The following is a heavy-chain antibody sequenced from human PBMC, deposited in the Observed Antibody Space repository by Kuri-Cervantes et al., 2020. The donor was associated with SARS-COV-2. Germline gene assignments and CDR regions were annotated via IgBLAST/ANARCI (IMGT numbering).Heavy chain of an antibody. V-gene: IGHV3-21*01. D-gene: IGHD2-15*01. CDR1: GFTFSSYS. J-gene: IGHJ4*02. Sequence: GGSLRLCCAASGFTFSSYSMNWVRQAPGKGLEWVSSISSSSYIYYADSVKGRFTISRDNAKNSLYLQMNSLRAEDTAVYYCARDPCSGGGCHFDYWGQGTLVTVSS. CDR3: ARDPCSGGGCHFDY. CDR2: ISSSSYI.